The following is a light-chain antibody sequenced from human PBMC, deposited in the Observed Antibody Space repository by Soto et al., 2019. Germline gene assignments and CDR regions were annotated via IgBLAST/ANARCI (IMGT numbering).Light chain of an antibody. CDR2: GAS. Sequence: EIVMTQSPATLSVSPGERATLSCRASQSVGRNLAWYQQKPGQAPRLLIYGASTRATGIPARFSGSGSGTEFTLTISSLQSEDFAIYSCQQYNHWPPLTFGGGPRWRSN. J-gene: IGKJ4*01. CDR3: QQYNHWPPLT. CDR1: QSVGRN. V-gene: IGKV3-15*01.